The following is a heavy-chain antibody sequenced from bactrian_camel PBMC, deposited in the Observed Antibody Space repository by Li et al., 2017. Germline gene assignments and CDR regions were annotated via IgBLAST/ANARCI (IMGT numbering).Heavy chain of an antibody. CDR3: TKGGNSWFPYEAKD. CDR1: EYSYGTRC. V-gene: IGHV3S1*01. Sequence: HVQLVESGGGSVQAGGSLRLSCAVSEYSYGTRCMGWVRQAPGKGLEWVSTINNGEDEQTYYTDFVKGRFTISRNNAKNTLYLQLKSLKTEDAAMYYCTKGGNSWFPYEAKDWGQGTQVTVS. D-gene: IGHD6*01. CDR2: INNGEDEQT. J-gene: IGHJ4*01.